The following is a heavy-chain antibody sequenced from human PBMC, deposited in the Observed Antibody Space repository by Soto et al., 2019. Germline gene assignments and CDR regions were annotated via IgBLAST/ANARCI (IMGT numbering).Heavy chain of an antibody. J-gene: IGHJ1*01. CDR3: ARPGGNSPPGS. CDR1: GGSISSSNYH. V-gene: IGHV4-39*01. CDR2: MYYSGST. Sequence: QLQLQESGPGLVKPSETLSLTCTDSGGSISSSNYHWGWIRQPPGKGLEWIGSMYYSGSTYYNPSLKSRVTISLDTSKNQFSLKLTSVTAADTAVYHCARPGGNSPPGSWRQGTLVTVSS. D-gene: IGHD2-8*02.